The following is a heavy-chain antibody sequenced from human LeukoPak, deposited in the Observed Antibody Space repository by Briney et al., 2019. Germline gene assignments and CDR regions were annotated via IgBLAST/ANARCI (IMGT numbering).Heavy chain of an antibody. Sequence: GASVKVSCKASGYTFTSYGISWVRQAPGQGLEWMGWISAYNGNTNYAQKLQGRVTMTTDTSTSTAYMELRSLRSDDTAVYYCARDREYYDFWSGYYHNWFDPWGQGTLVTVSS. V-gene: IGHV1-18*01. CDR2: ISAYNGNT. D-gene: IGHD3-3*01. CDR1: GYTFTSYG. CDR3: ARDREYYDFWSGYYHNWFDP. J-gene: IGHJ5*02.